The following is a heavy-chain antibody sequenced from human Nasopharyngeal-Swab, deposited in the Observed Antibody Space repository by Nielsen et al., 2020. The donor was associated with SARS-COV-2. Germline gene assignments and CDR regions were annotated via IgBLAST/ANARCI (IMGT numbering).Heavy chain of an antibody. CDR1: GGLIGAYS. D-gene: IGHD1-26*01. CDR3: ARTSGTHYVSYMDV. J-gene: IGHJ6*03. V-gene: IGHV4-30-2*01. Sequence: LRLSCAVSGGLIGAYSWSWIRQPPGKGLEWIGYISHSGSTYNNPSLKSRIIISADRSKNQFSLKLNSVTAADTAVYFCARTSGTHYVSYMDVWGKGITVTVS. CDR2: ISHSGST.